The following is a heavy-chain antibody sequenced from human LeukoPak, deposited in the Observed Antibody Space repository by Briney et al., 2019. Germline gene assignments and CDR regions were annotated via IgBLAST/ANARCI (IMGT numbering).Heavy chain of an antibody. D-gene: IGHD4-17*01. CDR3: TRMTTGHDY. V-gene: IGHV4-34*01. Sequence: PSETLSLTCAVSGVSFDDYYWSWVRQTPGRGLEWIGEINHSGYTNDSPSLKSRVTLSIDTSRKQFSLNLRSVTVADAGIYYCTRMTTGHDYWGQGTLVTVSS. CDR1: GVSFDDYY. J-gene: IGHJ4*02. CDR2: INHSGYT.